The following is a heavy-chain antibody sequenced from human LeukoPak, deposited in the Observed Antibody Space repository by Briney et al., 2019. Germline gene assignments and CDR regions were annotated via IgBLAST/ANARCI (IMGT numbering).Heavy chain of an antibody. CDR3: ASGYCSSTSCYGVYYYGMDV. CDR1: GGTFSSYA. V-gene: IGHV1-69*13. D-gene: IGHD2-2*01. J-gene: IGHJ6*02. Sequence: GASVKVSCKASGGTFSSYAISWVRQAPGQGLEWMGGIIPIFGTANYAQKFQGRVTITADESTSTAYMELSSLRSEDTAVYYCASGYCSSTSCYGVYYYGMDVWGQGTTVTVSS. CDR2: IIPIFGTA.